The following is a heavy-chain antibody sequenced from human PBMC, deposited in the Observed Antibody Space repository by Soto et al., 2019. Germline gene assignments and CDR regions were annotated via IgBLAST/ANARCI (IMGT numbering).Heavy chain of an antibody. J-gene: IGHJ6*02. D-gene: IGHD1-26*01. CDR2: ISYDGSNK. CDR1: GFTFSSYA. CDR3: ARDGQWEQRTYYGIDV. Sequence: QVQLVESGGGVVQPGRSLRLSCAASGFTFSSYAMHWVRQAPGKGLEWVAVISYDGSNKYYADSVKGRFTISRDNSKNMLYLQMNSLRAEDTAVYYCARDGQWEQRTYYGIDVRGQGTTVTVSS. V-gene: IGHV3-30-3*01.